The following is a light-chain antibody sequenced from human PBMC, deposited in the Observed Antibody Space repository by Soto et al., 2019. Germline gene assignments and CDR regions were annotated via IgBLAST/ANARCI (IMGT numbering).Light chain of an antibody. CDR3: LQNNSYPRT. J-gene: IGKJ1*01. V-gene: IGKV1-17*01. CDR2: AAS. CDR1: QDVRND. Sequence: DIQMTQSPSSLSASVGDRVTITCRASQDVRNDLGWYQLKPGRAPKRLIYAASSLQSGVPSRFSGSGSGTEFTLTISSLQPEDFATYYCLQNNSYPRTFGQGTKVDVK.